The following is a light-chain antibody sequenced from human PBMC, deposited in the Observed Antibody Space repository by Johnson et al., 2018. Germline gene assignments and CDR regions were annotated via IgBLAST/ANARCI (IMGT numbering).Light chain of an antibody. CDR2: ENN. CDR1: SSNIGNNY. CDR3: GTWDSSLSAGNV. Sequence: QSVLTQPPSVSAAPGQKVTISCSGSSSNIGNNYVSWYQQLPGTAPKLLIYENNKRPSGIPDRFSGSNSGTSSTLAITALQTGDEADYYSGTWDSSLSAGNVFGTGTKVTVL. V-gene: IGLV1-51*02. J-gene: IGLJ1*01.